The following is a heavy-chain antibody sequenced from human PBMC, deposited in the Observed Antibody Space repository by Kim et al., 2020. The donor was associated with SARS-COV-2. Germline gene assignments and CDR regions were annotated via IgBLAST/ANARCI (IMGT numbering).Heavy chain of an antibody. CDR3: ARGGGPGLGY. V-gene: IGHV1-3*01. CDR2: SIGGNGNT. J-gene: IGHJ4*02. D-gene: IGHD2-15*01. CDR1: GYTFSKYA. Sequence: ASVKVSCKACGYTFSKYAINWVGKATGQSLECMGWSIGGNGNTYYSPKFQGRVTFTRDTSATTAYMELSSLRSEDTAIYYCARGGGPGLGYWGQGTLVTVSS.